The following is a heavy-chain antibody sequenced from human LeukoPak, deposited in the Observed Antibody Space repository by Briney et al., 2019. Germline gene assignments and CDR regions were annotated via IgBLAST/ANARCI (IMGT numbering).Heavy chain of an antibody. J-gene: IGHJ4*02. CDR1: GFTFSSYW. CDR3: ARDCAGYWYDVRVYYF. V-gene: IGHV3-7*01. D-gene: IGHD3-22*01. Sequence: GRSLRLSCAASGFTFSSYWMSWVRHPPGKGLEWVSNIKKDGSGKYYVDSVKGRLTISRDNATNSLYPQMNSLRADDTAVYYCARDCAGYWYDVRVYYFWGRGTLVTVS. CDR2: IKKDGSGK.